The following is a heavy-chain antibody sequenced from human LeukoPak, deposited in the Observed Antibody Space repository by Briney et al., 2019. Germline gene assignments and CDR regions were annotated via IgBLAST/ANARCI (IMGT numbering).Heavy chain of an antibody. Sequence: SETLSLTCTVSGGSISSYYWSWIRQPPGKGLEWIGYIYYSGSTNYNPSLKSRVTISVDTSKNQFSLKLSSATAADTAVYYCARVLGANLDYWGQGTLVTVSS. CDR3: ARVLGANLDY. D-gene: IGHD1-26*01. CDR1: GGSISSYY. J-gene: IGHJ4*02. CDR2: IYYSGST. V-gene: IGHV4-59*01.